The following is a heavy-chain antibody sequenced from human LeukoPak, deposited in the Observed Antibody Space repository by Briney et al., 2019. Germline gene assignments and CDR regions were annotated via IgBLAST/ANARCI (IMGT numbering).Heavy chain of an antibody. CDR1: GFTFSSYG. V-gene: IGHV3-30*18. Sequence: GGSLRLSCAASGFTFSSYGMHWVRQAPGKGLEWVAVISYDGSNKYYADSVKGRFTISRDNSKNTLYLQMNSLRAEDTAVYYCAKAKGVIVGAKNDYWGQGTLVTVSS. CDR2: ISYDGSNK. J-gene: IGHJ4*02. CDR3: AKAKGVIVGAKNDY. D-gene: IGHD1-26*01.